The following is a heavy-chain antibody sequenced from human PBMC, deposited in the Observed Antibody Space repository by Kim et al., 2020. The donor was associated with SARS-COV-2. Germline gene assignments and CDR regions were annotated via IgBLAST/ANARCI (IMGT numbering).Heavy chain of an antibody. J-gene: IGHJ6*02. Sequence: LKSRVTISVTTAKTQFSLKLSSVTAADTAVYYCARDRLLWFGELWYGMDVWGQGTTVTVSS. D-gene: IGHD3-10*01. CDR3: ARDRLLWFGELWYGMDV. V-gene: IGHV4-30-2*05.